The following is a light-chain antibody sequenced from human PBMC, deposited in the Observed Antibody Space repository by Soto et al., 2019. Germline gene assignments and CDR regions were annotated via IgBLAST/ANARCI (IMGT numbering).Light chain of an antibody. CDR3: QQYTDYPLT. V-gene: IGKV1-5*01. CDR2: DVS. Sequence: DIQMTQSPSTLSAYVGDRVTIACRASQSISGRLAWYQQKPGKAPKLLIYDVSSLHSGVPSSFSGSGSGTEFTLTISSLQPDDFATYYCQQYTDYPLTFGGGTKVEI. J-gene: IGKJ4*01. CDR1: QSISGR.